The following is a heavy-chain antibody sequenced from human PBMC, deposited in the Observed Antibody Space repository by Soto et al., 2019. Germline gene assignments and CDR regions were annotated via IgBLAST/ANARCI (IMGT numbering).Heavy chain of an antibody. V-gene: IGHV2-5*02. CDR3: AHIVVAGLGYYFDY. Sequence: QITLKESGPTLVKPTQTLTLTCTFSGFSLSSTRVAVGWIRQPPGKALEWLALIYWDDDKRYSPFLKSRLTITNDTSXTQVVLTMTNMDPVDTATYYCAHIVVAGLGYYFDYWGQGTLVTVSS. D-gene: IGHD6-19*01. CDR2: IYWDDDK. CDR1: GFSLSSTRVA. J-gene: IGHJ4*02.